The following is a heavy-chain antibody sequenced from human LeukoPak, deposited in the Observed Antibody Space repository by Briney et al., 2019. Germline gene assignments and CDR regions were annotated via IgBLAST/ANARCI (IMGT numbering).Heavy chain of an antibody. CDR2: IYTSGST. CDR3: AKTYYYDSSVPGGFDY. J-gene: IGHJ4*02. V-gene: IGHV4-4*07. Sequence: PSETLSLTCTVSGGSISSYYWSWIRQPAGKGLEWIGRIYTSGSTNYNPSLKSRVTMSVDTSKNQFSLKLSSVTAADTAVYYCAKTYYYDSSVPGGFDYWGQGTLVTVSS. D-gene: IGHD3-22*01. CDR1: GGSISSYY.